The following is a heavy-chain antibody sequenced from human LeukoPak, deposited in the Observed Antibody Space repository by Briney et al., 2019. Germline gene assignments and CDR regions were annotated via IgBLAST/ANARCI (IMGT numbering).Heavy chain of an antibody. D-gene: IGHD1-1*01. V-gene: IGHV4-39*01. CDR2: IYYSGST. CDR3: ARHEDRNWYFDH. Sequence: SETLSLTCTVSGGSISSSYYYWGWIRQPPGKGLVWVGTIYYSGSTYYNPSLKSRVTISVDTSKNQFSLKLSSVTAPDTAVYYCARHEDRNWYFDHWGQGTLVTVSS. CDR1: GGSISSSYYY. J-gene: IGHJ4*02.